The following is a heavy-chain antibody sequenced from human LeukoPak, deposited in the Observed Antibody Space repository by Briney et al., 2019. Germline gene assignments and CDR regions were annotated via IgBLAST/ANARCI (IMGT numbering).Heavy chain of an antibody. J-gene: IGHJ4*02. CDR1: GFTFSSYS. CDR3: ARTPMRGNY. D-gene: IGHD3-16*01. Sequence: GGSLRLSCAASGFTFSSYSMNWVRQAPGKGLEWLSYINTSGNTIYYADSVKGRFTISRDNAKNSLYLQMNSLRAEDTAVYYCARTPMRGNYWGQGTLVTVSS. CDR2: INTSGNTI. V-gene: IGHV3-48*04.